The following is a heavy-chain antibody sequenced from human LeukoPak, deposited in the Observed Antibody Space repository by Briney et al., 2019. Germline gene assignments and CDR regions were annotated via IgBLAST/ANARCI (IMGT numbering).Heavy chain of an antibody. V-gene: IGHV3-7*01. Sequence: PGGSLRLSCAASGFTFSSYWMSWVRQAPGKGLEWVANIKQDGSEKYYVDSVKGRFTISRDNAKNSLYLQMNSLRAEDTAVYYCARENVEWLGTYYFDYWGQGTLVTVSS. CDR2: IKQDGSEK. CDR1: GFTFSSYW. D-gene: IGHD3-3*01. CDR3: ARENVEWLGTYYFDY. J-gene: IGHJ4*02.